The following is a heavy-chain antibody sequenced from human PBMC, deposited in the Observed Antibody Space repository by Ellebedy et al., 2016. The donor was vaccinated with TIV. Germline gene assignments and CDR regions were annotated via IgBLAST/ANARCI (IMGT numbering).Heavy chain of an antibody. D-gene: IGHD6-25*01. V-gene: IGHV4-39*01. Sequence: MPSETLSLTCTVSGGSITTGGDYWGWIRQPPGKGLEWIGTVSYIGGTYYNPSLKSRLTMSVDTSKNQFSLKLNSVTAADTAVYYCASLSILLAAPLDYWGQGIMVTVSS. J-gene: IGHJ4*02. CDR3: ASLSILLAAPLDY. CDR1: GGSITTGGDY. CDR2: VSYIGGT.